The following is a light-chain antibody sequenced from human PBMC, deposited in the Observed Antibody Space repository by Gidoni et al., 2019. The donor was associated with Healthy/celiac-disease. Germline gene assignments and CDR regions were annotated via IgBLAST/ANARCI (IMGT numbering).Light chain of an antibody. J-gene: IGLJ1*01. Sequence: SVLTQPPSVSAAPGQKVTISCSGSSSNIGNNYVSWYQQLPGTAPKLLIYDNNKRPSGTPDRFSGSKSGTSATLGITGLQTGDEADYYCGTWDSSLSAGVFGTGTEGHRP. CDR2: DNN. CDR1: SSNIGNNY. V-gene: IGLV1-51*01. CDR3: GTWDSSLSAGV.